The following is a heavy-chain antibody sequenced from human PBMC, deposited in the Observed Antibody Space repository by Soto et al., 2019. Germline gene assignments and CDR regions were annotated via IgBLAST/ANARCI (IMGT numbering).Heavy chain of an antibody. D-gene: IGHD1-1*01. CDR1: GGTFSDST. V-gene: IGHV1-69*13. CDR3: ARNGTLTGYSYGMDV. Sequence: GASVKVSCKASGGTFSDSTINWVRQAPGQRLEWMGGIIPIFDTANYAEKFQGRVTITADESTSTSFMEVSSLRSEDTAVYYCARNGTLTGYSYGMDVWGQGTMVTVS. CDR2: IIPIFDTA. J-gene: IGHJ6*02.